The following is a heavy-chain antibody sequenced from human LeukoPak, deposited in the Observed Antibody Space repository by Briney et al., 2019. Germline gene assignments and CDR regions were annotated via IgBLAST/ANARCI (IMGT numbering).Heavy chain of an antibody. CDR1: GGTFSSYA. V-gene: IGHV1-69*06. CDR2: IIPIFGTA. D-gene: IGHD6-13*01. Sequence: SVKVSCKAPGGTFSSYAISWVRQAPGQGLEWMGGIIPIFGTANYAQKFQGRVTITADKSTSTAYMELSSLRSEDTAVYYCCGTITAAAGTFDYWGQGTLVTVSS. J-gene: IGHJ4*02. CDR3: CGTITAAAGTFDY.